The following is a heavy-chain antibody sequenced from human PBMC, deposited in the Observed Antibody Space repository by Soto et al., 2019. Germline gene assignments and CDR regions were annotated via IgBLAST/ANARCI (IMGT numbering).Heavy chain of an antibody. V-gene: IGHV3-13*01. CDR1: GFTFSSYD. CDR3: VRALLTTYSYDSSGSNPLDY. Sequence: EVQLVESGGGLVQPGGSLRLSCAASGFTFSSYDMHWVRQATGKGLEWVSAIGTAGDTYYPGSVKGRFTISRENAKNSLYLNMNSLSAEDTAAYYCVRALLTTYSYDSSGSNPLDYCGQGTLVTVSS. CDR2: IGTAGDT. J-gene: IGHJ4*02. D-gene: IGHD3-22*01.